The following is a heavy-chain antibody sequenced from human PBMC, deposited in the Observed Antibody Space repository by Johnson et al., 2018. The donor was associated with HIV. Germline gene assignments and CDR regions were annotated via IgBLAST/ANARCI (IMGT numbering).Heavy chain of an antibody. D-gene: IGHD6-13*01. CDR2: ISSSGSTI. CDR3: AKDWGAAAGSGAFDI. J-gene: IGHJ3*02. CDR1: GFTFSSYA. Sequence: VQLVESGGGVVQPGRSLRLSCAASGFTFSSYAMHWVRQAPGKGLEWVSYISSSGSTIYYADSVKGRFTISRDNAKNSLYLQMNSLRAEDTAVYYCAKDWGAAAGSGAFDIWGQGTLVTVSS. V-gene: IGHV3-48*03.